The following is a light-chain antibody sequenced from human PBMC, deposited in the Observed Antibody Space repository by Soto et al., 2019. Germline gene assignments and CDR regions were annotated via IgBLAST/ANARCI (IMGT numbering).Light chain of an antibody. J-gene: IGKJ1*01. Sequence: DIQVTQSPSSLSASVGDRVTITCRASQSISGYLNWYQQKSGQAPKLLMDAASTLQRWVPSRFSGSGSGTDFTLTSSSLQPEDSATYSCQQSDRMPWTFGQGTKVEIK. CDR1: QSISGY. V-gene: IGKV1-39*01. CDR2: AAS. CDR3: QQSDRMPWT.